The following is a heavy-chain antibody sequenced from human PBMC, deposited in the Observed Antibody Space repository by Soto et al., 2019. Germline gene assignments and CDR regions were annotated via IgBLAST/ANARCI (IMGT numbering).Heavy chain of an antibody. V-gene: IGHV1-18*01. CDR1: GYTFTSYG. Sequence: QVQLVQSGAEVKKPGASVKVSCKASGYTFTSYGISWVRQAPGQGLEWMGWISAYNGNTNYAQKLQGRVTMTTDTSTSTAYMELRSLRSDDTAVYYCAREGYWSGGSCFSGWVGYYYYGMDVWGQGTMVTVSS. D-gene: IGHD2-15*01. J-gene: IGHJ6*02. CDR3: AREGYWSGGSCFSGWVGYYYYGMDV. CDR2: ISAYNGNT.